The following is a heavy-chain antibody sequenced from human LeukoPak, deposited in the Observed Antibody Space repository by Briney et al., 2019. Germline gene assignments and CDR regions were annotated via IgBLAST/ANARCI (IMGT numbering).Heavy chain of an antibody. V-gene: IGHV3-7*01. CDR3: ARTARSYSYDFWSGYSAD. J-gene: IGHJ4*02. Sequence: PGGSLRLSCAASGFTFSSYGMHWVRQAPGKGLEWVADIEQDGSEKYYVDSVKGRFTISRDNAKNSLYLQMSSLRAEDTAVYYCARTARSYSYDFWSGYSADWGQGTLVTVSS. D-gene: IGHD3-3*01. CDR1: GFTFSSYG. CDR2: IEQDGSEK.